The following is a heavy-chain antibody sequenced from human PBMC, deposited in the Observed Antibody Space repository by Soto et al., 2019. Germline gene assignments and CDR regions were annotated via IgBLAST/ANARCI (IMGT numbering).Heavy chain of an antibody. V-gene: IGHV6-1*01. D-gene: IGHD6-13*01. J-gene: IGHJ6*02. Sequence: SQTLSLTCAISGDSVSSHSAAWNWIRQSPSRGLEGLGRTYYRSKWFNDYAVSLKSRITITPDTSKNQFSLQLKSVTPEDTAVYFCARDFPAAGPYYYYYYGMDVWGQGPTVTVAS. CDR1: GDSVSSHSAA. CDR3: ARDFPAAGPYYYYYYGMDV. CDR2: TYYRSKWFN.